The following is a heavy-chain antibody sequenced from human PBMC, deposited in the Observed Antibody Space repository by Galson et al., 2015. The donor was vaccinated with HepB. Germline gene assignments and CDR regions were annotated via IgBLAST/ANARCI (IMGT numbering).Heavy chain of an antibody. Sequence: QSGAAVKQPGESLKISCKGSGYRFTNYWIGCVRQKPGKGLEWLAIIYPCDSDTRYSPSFQGQVTISADKSINIAYLQWSSLKASDTAMFYCAGSIASRPGLFDYWGQGTLVTASS. D-gene: IGHD6-6*01. CDR3: AGSIASRPGLFDY. CDR1: GYRFTNYW. CDR2: IYPCDSDT. J-gene: IGHJ4*02. V-gene: IGHV5-51*01.